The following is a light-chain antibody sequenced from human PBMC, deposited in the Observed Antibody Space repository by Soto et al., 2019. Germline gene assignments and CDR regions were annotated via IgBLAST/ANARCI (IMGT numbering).Light chain of an antibody. CDR1: QSVVNNY. Sequence: EVVLTQSPGTLSLSLGERATLSCRASQSVVNNYLAWYQQKPGQTPRLLIYGASRRATDIPDRFSGSGSGTDFTLTISRLEPEDFAVYYCQQYGGSPLVTFGGGTKVEIK. CDR2: GAS. V-gene: IGKV3-20*01. CDR3: QQYGGSPLVT. J-gene: IGKJ4*01.